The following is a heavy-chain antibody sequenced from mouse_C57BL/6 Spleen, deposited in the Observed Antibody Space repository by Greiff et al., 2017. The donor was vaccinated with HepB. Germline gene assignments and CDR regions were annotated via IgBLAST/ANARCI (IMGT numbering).Heavy chain of an antibody. CDR2: IHPTSGST. CDR1: GYTFTSYW. V-gene: IGHV1-64*01. J-gene: IGHJ2*01. Sequence: QVQLQQPGAELVKPGASVKLSCKASGYTFTSYWMHWVKQRPGHGLEWIGMIHPTSGSTNYNEKFKSKATLTVDTSASTAYMQLSRLTSEESAVYYRAKGDNDVFFDYWGQGTTLTVSS. D-gene: IGHD2-4*01. CDR3: AKGDNDVFFDY.